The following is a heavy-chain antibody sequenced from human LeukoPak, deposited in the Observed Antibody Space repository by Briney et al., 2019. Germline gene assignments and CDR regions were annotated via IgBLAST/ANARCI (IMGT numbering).Heavy chain of an antibody. Sequence: ASVKVSCKASGYTFTAYSMHWVRQAPGQGLEWMGWINPNSGGTNYAQKFQGRVTMTRDTSITTAYMELSRLRSDDTAVYYCARHSKYYYDSSGSYVGYFQHWGQGTLVTVSS. V-gene: IGHV1-2*02. CDR2: INPNSGGT. CDR3: ARHSKYYYDSSGSYVGYFQH. D-gene: IGHD3-22*01. CDR1: GYTFTAYS. J-gene: IGHJ1*01.